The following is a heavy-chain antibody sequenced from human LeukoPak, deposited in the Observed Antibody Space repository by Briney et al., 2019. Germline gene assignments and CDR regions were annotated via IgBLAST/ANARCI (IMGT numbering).Heavy chain of an antibody. CDR1: GGSISSYY. J-gene: IGHJ5*02. D-gene: IGHD6-13*01. Sequence: SETLSLTCTVSGGSISSYYWSWIRQPPGEGLEWIGYFYYGGSTYYNPPLKSRVTISVDTSKNQFSLRLTSVTAADTAVYYCARQSAAGTNNWFDPWGQGTLVTVSS. CDR2: FYYGGST. CDR3: ARQSAAGTNNWFDP. V-gene: IGHV4-59*08.